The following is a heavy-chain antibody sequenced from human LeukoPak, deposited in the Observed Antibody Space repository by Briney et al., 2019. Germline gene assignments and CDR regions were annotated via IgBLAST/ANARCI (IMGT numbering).Heavy chain of an antibody. CDR1: GFTFSSYA. Sequence: GGSLRLSCAASGFTFSSYAMSWVRQAPGKGLEWVSAISGSGGSTYYADSVKGRFTISRDSSKNTLYLQMNSLRAEDTAVYYCAKRVAVAGTNYWGQGTLVTVSS. D-gene: IGHD6-19*01. J-gene: IGHJ4*02. CDR2: ISGSGGST. CDR3: AKRVAVAGTNY. V-gene: IGHV3-23*01.